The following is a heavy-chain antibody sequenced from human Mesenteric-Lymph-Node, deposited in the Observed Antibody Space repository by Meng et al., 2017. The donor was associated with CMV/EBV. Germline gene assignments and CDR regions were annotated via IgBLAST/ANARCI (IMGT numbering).Heavy chain of an antibody. V-gene: IGHV3-9*01. J-gene: IGHJ6*02. CDR2: ISWTSNNT. Sequence: SLKISCGASGFTFDDYAMKWVRQAPGKGLEWVSSISWTSNNTVYADSVKGRFTISRDNAKNSLYLQMNSLRAEDTALYYCAKDLYCSSTSCYPYYYYGMDVWGQGTTVTVSS. D-gene: IGHD2-2*01. CDR3: AKDLYCSSTSCYPYYYYGMDV. CDR1: GFTFDDYA.